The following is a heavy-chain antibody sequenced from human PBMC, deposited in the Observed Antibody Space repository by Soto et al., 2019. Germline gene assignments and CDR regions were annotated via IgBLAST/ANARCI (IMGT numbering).Heavy chain of an antibody. CDR2: FYYSGST. CDR1: GVSISSNTYY. D-gene: IGHD1-1*01. V-gene: IGHV4-39*01. CDR3: ATGRGGVERQGRAYFDY. J-gene: IGHJ4*02. Sequence: SETLSLTCTVSGVSISSNTYYWGWIRQPPRKVLYCIGSFYYSGSTYYNPSLKSRVTISADTSKNQFSLKLSSVAAADTAVYYCATGRGGVERQGRAYFDYWGQGALVTVSS.